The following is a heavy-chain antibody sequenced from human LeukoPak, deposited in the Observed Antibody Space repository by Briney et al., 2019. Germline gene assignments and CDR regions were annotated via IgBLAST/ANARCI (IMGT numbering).Heavy chain of an antibody. Sequence: ASVKVSCKPSGYTFTDYYMHWVRQAPGQGLEWMGWINPISGGTNYAQKSQGRVTMTRDTSVSTAYMELSRLRSDDTAVYYCARGWGVVVTDRTVNYWGQGTLVTVSS. D-gene: IGHD2-21*02. CDR2: INPISGGT. CDR1: GYTFTDYY. J-gene: IGHJ4*02. V-gene: IGHV1-2*02. CDR3: ARGWGVVVTDRTVNY.